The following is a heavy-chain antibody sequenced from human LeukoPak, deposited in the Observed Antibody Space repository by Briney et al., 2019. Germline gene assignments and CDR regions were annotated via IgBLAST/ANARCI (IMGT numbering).Heavy chain of an antibody. Sequence: PGGSLRLSCAASGFTFSTYGMHWVRQAPGKGLEWVSFIRYVGINKYYADSVKGRFTISRDNSKNTLYLQMNSLRAEDTAVYYCASDYYYGSGSFYSWGQGTLVTVSS. CDR1: GFTFSTYG. V-gene: IGHV3-30*02. D-gene: IGHD3-10*01. J-gene: IGHJ4*02. CDR3: ASDYYYGSGSFYS. CDR2: IRYVGINK.